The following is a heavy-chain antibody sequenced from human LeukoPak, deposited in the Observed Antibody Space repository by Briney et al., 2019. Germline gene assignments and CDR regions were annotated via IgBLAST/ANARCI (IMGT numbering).Heavy chain of an antibody. V-gene: IGHV4-34*01. CDR1: GGSFSGYY. CDR2: INHSGST. D-gene: IGHD4-17*01. J-gene: IGHJ4*02. Sequence: SETLSLTCAVYGGSFSGYYWSWIRQPPGKGLEWIGEINHSGSTNYNPSLKSRVTISVDTSKNQFSLKLSSVTAADTAVYYCARDPMTTVTTFEKGDYWGQGTLVTVSS. CDR3: ARDPMTTVTTFEKGDY.